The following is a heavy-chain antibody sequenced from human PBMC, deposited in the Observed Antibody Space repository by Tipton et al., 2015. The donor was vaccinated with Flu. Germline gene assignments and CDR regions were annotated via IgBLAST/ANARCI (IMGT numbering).Heavy chain of an antibody. CDR1: GYSFTNYW. CDR2: IYPGDSDT. CDR3: VRHPYCTDAVCPPGYWYFDL. J-gene: IGHJ2*01. Sequence: VQLVQSGAEVKKPGESLRISCKSSGYSFTNYWIGWVRQMPGRGLDWMGIIYPGDSDTRYSPSFQGQVTISADKSINTAYLQWNSPKASDTAMYFCVRHPYCTDAVCPPGYWYFDLWGRSTPLSVSS. V-gene: IGHV5-51*01. D-gene: IGHD2-21*02.